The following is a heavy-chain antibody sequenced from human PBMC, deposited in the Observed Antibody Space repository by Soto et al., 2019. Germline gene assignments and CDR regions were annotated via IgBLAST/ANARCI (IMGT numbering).Heavy chain of an antibody. CDR1: GGSISSGGYS. V-gene: IGHV4-30-2*01. J-gene: IGHJ4*02. CDR2: IDQSGST. D-gene: IGHD3-10*01. Sequence: SETLSLTCAVSGGSISSGGYSWSWIRQPPGKGLEWIGYIDQSGSTYYNPSLKSRVTISVDTSKNQLSLKLSSVTAADTAVYYCARDPSGSGPNFDYWGQGALVTVSS. CDR3: ARDPSGSGPNFDY.